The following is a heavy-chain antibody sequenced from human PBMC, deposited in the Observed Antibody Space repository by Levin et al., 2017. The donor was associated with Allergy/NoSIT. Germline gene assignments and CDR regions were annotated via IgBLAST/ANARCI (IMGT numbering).Heavy chain of an antibody. V-gene: IGHV3-30*18. CDR1: GFTFRSYG. J-gene: IGHJ4*02. D-gene: IGHD3-22*01. CDR2: ISYDGSDK. Sequence: GGSLRLSCAASGFTFRSYGIHWVRQAPGKGLEWVAVISYDGSDKYYVDSVKGRFTISRDNSKNTLYLQMDSLRAEDTAVYFCAKGLFFYVSSDGFDYWGQGTLVTVSS. CDR3: AKGLFFYVSSDGFDY.